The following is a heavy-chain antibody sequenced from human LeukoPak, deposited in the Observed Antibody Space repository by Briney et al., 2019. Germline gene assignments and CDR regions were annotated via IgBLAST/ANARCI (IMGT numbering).Heavy chain of an antibody. CDR1: GYSISSGFF. CDR2: IYHSGT. CDR3: ARDDYSNYGHY. D-gene: IGHD4-11*01. J-gene: IGHJ4*02. V-gene: IGHV4-38-2*02. Sequence: SETLSLTCAVSGYSISSGFFWAWIRQPPGKGLEWIGSIYHSGTYYNPSLESRATMSIDTSKNQFSLRLSSVTAADTAVYYCARDDYSNYGHYWGQGKLVTVSS.